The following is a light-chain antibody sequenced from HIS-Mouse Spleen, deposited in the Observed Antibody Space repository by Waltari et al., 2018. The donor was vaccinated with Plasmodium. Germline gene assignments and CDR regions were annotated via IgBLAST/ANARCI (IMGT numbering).Light chain of an antibody. Sequence: QSALTQPRSVSGSPGQSVTISCTGTSSDVGGYNYVSWYHQHPGQAPKLMLYDVSKRPSGVPDRFSGSKSGNTASLTISGLQAEDEADYYCCSYAGSYTYVFGTGTKVTVL. J-gene: IGLJ1*01. CDR3: CSYAGSYTYV. V-gene: IGLV2-11*01. CDR2: DVS. CDR1: SSDVGGYNY.